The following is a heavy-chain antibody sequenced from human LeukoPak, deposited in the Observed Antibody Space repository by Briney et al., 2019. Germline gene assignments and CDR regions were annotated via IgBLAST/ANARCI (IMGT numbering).Heavy chain of an antibody. Sequence: SETLSLTCTVSGGSISSYYWSWIRQPPGKGLEWIGYIYYSGSTNYSPSLKSRVTISVDTSKNQFSLKLSSVTAADTAVYYCARHSTAMATGYWGQGTLVTVSS. CDR3: ARHSTAMATGY. V-gene: IGHV4-59*08. D-gene: IGHD5-18*01. CDR2: IYYSGST. CDR1: GGSISSYY. J-gene: IGHJ4*02.